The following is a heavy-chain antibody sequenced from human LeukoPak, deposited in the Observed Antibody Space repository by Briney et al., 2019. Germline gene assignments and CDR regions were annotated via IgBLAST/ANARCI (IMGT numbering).Heavy chain of an antibody. V-gene: IGHV1-18*01. CDR2: ISAYNGNT. CDR1: GYTFTSYG. CDR3: ARALSGEFRN. J-gene: IGHJ4*02. Sequence: ASVKVSCKASGYTFTSYGISWVRQAPGQGLEWMGWISAYNGNTNYAQKFQGRVTMTRNTSISTAYMVLSSLRSEDTAVYYCARALSGEFRNWGQGTLVTVSS. D-gene: IGHD7-27*01.